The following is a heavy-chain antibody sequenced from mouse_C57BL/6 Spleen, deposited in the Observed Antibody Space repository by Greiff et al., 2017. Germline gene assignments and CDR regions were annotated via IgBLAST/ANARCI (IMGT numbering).Heavy chain of an antibody. D-gene: IGHD2-4*01. V-gene: IGHV1-47*01. Sequence: QVQLKESGAELVKPGASVKMTCKASGYTFTTYPIEWMKQNHGTSLEWIGNFHPYNDDTKYNEKFKGKATLTVEKSSSTVYLELSRLTSDDSAVYYCARQSTDDYFLAYWGQGTLVTVSA. CDR3: ARQSTDDYFLAY. CDR1: GYTFTTYP. CDR2: FHPYNDDT. J-gene: IGHJ3*01.